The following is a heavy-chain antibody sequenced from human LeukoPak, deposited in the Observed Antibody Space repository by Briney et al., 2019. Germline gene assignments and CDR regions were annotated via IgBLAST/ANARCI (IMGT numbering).Heavy chain of an antibody. V-gene: IGHV1-2*02. Sequence: ASVTVSCKSSGYTFTGYFLHWVRQAPGQGLEWMGWINPNSGGTNYAQNFQGRVAMTRDTSISTAFMELNRLDSDDTAVYYCARATTMALNHFDYWGQGTLVSVSS. D-gene: IGHD1-14*01. CDR1: GYTFTGYF. CDR3: ARATTMALNHFDY. J-gene: IGHJ4*02. CDR2: INPNSGGT.